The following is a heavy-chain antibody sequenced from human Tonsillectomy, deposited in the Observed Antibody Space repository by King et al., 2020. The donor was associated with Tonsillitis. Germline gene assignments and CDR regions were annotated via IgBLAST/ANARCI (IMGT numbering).Heavy chain of an antibody. CDR3: AKHGYGGSRWEEWIDP. V-gene: IGHV4-39*01. CDR1: GGSISSNSYY. Sequence: QLQESGPGLVKTSETLSLTCTVSGGSISSNSYYWGWIRQPPGKGLEWIGSMYYSGSTYYNPSLKSRVIISVDTSKNHFSLKLSSVTAADTAVYYCAKHGYGGSRWEEWIDPWGQGTLVTVSS. D-gene: IGHD6-13*01. CDR2: MYYSGST. J-gene: IGHJ5*02.